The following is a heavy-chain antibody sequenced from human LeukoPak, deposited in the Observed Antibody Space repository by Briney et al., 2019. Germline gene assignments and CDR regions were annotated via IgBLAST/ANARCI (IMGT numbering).Heavy chain of an antibody. CDR3: ARHARRDYYGSGSYQFDI. CDR2: IYYSGST. D-gene: IGHD3-10*01. J-gene: IGHJ3*02. Sequence: SETLSLTCTVSGGSISSSSYYWGLVRQPPGKGLEWIGSIYYSGSTYYNPSLKSRVIISVDTSKNQFSLKLSSVTAADTAVYYCARHARRDYYGSGSYQFDIWGQGTMVTVSS. CDR1: GGSISSSSYY. V-gene: IGHV4-39*01.